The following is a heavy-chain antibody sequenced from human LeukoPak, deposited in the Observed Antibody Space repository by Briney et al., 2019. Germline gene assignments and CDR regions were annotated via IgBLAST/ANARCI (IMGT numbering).Heavy chain of an antibody. V-gene: IGHV3-23*01. J-gene: IGHJ4*02. CDR1: GFTFSSYA. CDR3: ANSPTVTSFDY. D-gene: IGHD4-11*01. CDR2: ISGSGDNT. Sequence: SGGSLRLSCAASGFTFSSYAMNWVRQAPGKGLEWISSISGSGDNTYYADSVKGRFTISRDNSKNTLYLQMNSLRAEDTAVYHCANSPTVTSFDYWGQGTLVTVSS.